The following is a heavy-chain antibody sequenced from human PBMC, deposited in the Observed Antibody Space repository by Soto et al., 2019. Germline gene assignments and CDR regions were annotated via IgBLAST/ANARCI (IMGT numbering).Heavy chain of an antibody. V-gene: IGHV4-31*03. CDR2: FYSSGSI. CDR3: ARMYSSGSGWFHP. CDR1: GYSISAGGYY. J-gene: IGHJ5*02. Sequence: SETLSLTCFVSGYSISAGGYYWSWIRHHPGKGLEWIGSFYSSGSIIYNPSLRSRVSISGGTSSNQFSMSLTSVTAADTARYYCARMYSSGSGWFHPWGQGTLVTVSS. D-gene: IGHD6-19*01.